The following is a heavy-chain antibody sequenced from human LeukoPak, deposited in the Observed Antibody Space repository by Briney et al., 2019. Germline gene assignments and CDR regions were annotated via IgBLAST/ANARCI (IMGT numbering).Heavy chain of an antibody. CDR2: LNADGNSI. CDR3: AGAYSAYDPFDY. Sequence: PGGSLRLSCAASGFTFSNYWMHWVRQAPGKRLVWVSRLNADGNSITYADSVRGRFTISRDNAKNTVHLQMNSLRVEDTAIYFCAGAYSAYDPFDYWGQGILVTVSS. CDR1: GFTFSNYW. D-gene: IGHD5-12*01. V-gene: IGHV3-74*01. J-gene: IGHJ4*02.